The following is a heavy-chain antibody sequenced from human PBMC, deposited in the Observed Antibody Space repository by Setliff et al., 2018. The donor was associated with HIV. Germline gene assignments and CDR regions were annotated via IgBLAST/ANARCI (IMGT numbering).Heavy chain of an antibody. J-gene: IGHJ4*02. D-gene: IGHD6-19*01. CDR2: MYYSGST. CDR1: GGSISSSSYY. CDR3: ARGVRDNSGWSSYYFDY. Sequence: SETLSLTCTVSGGSISSSSYYWGWIRQPPGKGLEWIGSMYYSGSTYHNPSLKSRVTISVDTSKNQFSLRLTSVTAADTAVYYCARGVRDNSGWSSYYFDYWGQGTLVTVSS. V-gene: IGHV4-39*01.